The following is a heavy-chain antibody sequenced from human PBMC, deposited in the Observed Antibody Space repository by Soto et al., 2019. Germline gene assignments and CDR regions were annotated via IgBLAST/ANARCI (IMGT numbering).Heavy chain of an antibody. D-gene: IGHD3-22*01. Sequence: LRLSCAASGFTFSSYGMHWVRQAPGKGLEWVAVISYDGSKKYYADSVKGRFTISRDDSKNTLYLQMNSLRAEDTAVYYCAKDMDPARSSRYYHGDYWGQGTLVTVSS. CDR1: GFTFSSYG. V-gene: IGHV3-30*18. CDR3: AKDMDPARSSRYYHGDY. J-gene: IGHJ4*02. CDR2: ISYDGSKK.